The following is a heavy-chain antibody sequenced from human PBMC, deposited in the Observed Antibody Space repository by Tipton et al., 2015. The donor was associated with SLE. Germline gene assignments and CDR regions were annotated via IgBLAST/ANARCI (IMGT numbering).Heavy chain of an antibody. J-gene: IGHJ4*02. CDR1: GGSFSGYY. CDR2: INHSGST. CDR3: ARRGVDTAMAYYFDY. V-gene: IGHV4-34*01. D-gene: IGHD5-18*01. Sequence: LRLSCAVYGGSFSGYYWSWIRQPPGKGLEWIGEINHSGSTNYNPSLKSRVTISVDTSKNQFSLKLSSVTAADTAVYYCARRGVDTAMAYYFDYWGLGALVTVSS.